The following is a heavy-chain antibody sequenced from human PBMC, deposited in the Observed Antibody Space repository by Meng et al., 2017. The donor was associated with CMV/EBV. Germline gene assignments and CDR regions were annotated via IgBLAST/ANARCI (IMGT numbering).Heavy chain of an antibody. V-gene: IGHV1-8*03. CDR2: MNPNSGNT. J-gene: IGHJ6*02. Sequence: ASVKVSCKASGYTFTSYDINWVRQATGQGLEWMGWMNPNSGNTGYAQKFQGRVTITRNTSISTAYMELSSLRFEDTAVYYCARDGGGYCSSTSCQDPYYYYGMDVWGQGTTVTVSS. CDR3: ARDGGGYCSSTSCQDPYYYYGMDV. D-gene: IGHD2-2*01. CDR1: GYTFTSYD.